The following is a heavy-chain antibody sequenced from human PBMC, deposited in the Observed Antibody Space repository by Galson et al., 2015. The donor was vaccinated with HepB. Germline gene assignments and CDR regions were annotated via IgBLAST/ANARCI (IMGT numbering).Heavy chain of an antibody. CDR2: ITRSGHFK. CDR3: ARERLEDDSGNWANFYGMDV. J-gene: IGHJ6*02. CDR1: GFTFSSYS. Sequence: SLRLSCAASGFTFSSYSMNWVRQPPGKGLEWVSFITRSGHFKHYGDSMKGRFTISRDNAKNSLFLQMDSLRAEDTAVYYCARERLEDDSGNWANFYGMDVWGQGTTVTVSS. D-gene: IGHD6-13*01. V-gene: IGHV3-21*06.